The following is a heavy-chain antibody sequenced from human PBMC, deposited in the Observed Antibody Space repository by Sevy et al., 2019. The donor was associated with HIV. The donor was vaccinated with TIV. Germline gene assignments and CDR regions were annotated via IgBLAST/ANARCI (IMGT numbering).Heavy chain of an antibody. CDR1: GFSFSNYA. CDR3: ARDFIVLVPTTLVGPVDY. V-gene: IGHV3-23*01. D-gene: IGHD2-2*01. J-gene: IGHJ4*02. CDR2: LIGGGSRT. Sequence: GGSLRLSCAASGFSFSNYAMSWVRQAPGKGLEWVSTLIGGGSRTYYADSVTGRFTISRDNSKNTLYLQMNSLRAEDTAVYYCARDFIVLVPTTLVGPVDYWGQGTLVTVSS.